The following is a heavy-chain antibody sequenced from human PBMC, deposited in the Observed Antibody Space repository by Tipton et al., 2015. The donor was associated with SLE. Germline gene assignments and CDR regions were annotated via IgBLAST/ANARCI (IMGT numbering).Heavy chain of an antibody. Sequence: SLRLSCAASGFTFSNYYMSWIRQAPGKGLEWVSYISSSGSTIYYADSVKGRFTISRDNAKNSLYLQMNSLRAEDTAVYYCARAGIPPYYYYYMDVWGKGTTVTVSS. CDR3: ARAGIPPYYYYYMDV. J-gene: IGHJ6*03. V-gene: IGHV3-11*01. CDR1: GFTFSNYY. D-gene: IGHD6-13*01. CDR2: ISSSGSTI.